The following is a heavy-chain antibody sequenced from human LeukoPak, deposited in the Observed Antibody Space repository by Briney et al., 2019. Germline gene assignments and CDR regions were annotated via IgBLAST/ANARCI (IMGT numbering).Heavy chain of an antibody. CDR1: GFTFTSSA. D-gene: IGHD1-14*01. Sequence: SVKVSCKASGFTFTSSAVQWVRQARGQRLEWIGWIVVGSGNTNYAQKFQERVTITRDMSTSTAYMELSSLRSEDTAVYYCAKAKPQGSDRDFDYWGQGTLVTVSS. CDR3: AKAKPQGSDRDFDY. J-gene: IGHJ4*02. CDR2: IVVGSGNT. V-gene: IGHV1-58*01.